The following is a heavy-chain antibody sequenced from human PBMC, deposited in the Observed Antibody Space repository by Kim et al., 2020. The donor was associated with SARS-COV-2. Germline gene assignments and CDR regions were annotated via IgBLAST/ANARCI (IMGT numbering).Heavy chain of an antibody. J-gene: IGHJ6*02. D-gene: IGHD2-15*01. CDR3: ARGVCSGGSCYDHYYYYGMDV. CDR2: ISYDGSNK. CDR1: GFTFSSYG. Sequence: GGSLRLSCAASGFTFSSYGMHWVRQAPGKGLEWVAVISYDGSNKYYADSVKGRFTISIDNSKNTLYLQMNSLRAEDTAVYYCARGVCSGGSCYDHYYYYGMDVWGQGTTVTVSS. V-gene: IGHV3-33*05.